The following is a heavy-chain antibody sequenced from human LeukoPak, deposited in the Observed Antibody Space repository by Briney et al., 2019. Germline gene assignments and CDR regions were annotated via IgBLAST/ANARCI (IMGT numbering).Heavy chain of an antibody. CDR2: ISAYNGNT. CDR3: ARDTRMLGYCSGGSCYFRY. CDR1: GYTLTSYG. Sequence: GASVKVSCKASGYTLTSYGISWVRQAPGQGLEWMGWISAYNGNTNYAQKLQGRVTMTTDTSTSTAYMELRSLRSDDTAVYYCARDTRMLGYCSGGSCYFRYWGQGTLVTVSS. D-gene: IGHD2-15*01. J-gene: IGHJ4*02. V-gene: IGHV1-18*01.